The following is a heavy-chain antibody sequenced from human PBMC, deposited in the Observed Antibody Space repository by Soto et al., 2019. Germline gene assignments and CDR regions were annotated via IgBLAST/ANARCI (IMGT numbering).Heavy chain of an antibody. CDR3: ARDSRHCSSTSCYTGGDY. D-gene: IGHD2-2*02. J-gene: IGHJ4*02. CDR1: GGTFSSYA. CDR2: IIPIFGTA. Sequence: QVQLVQSGAEVKKPESSVKVSCKASGGTFSSYAISWVRQAPGQGLEWMGGIIPIFGTANYAQKIQGRVTITADEATSTAYMELSSLRTEDTAVYYCARDSRHCSSTSCYTGGDYWGQGTLVTVSS. V-gene: IGHV1-69*01.